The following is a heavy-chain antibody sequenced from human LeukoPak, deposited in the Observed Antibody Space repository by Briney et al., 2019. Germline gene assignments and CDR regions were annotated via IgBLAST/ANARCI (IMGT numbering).Heavy chain of an antibody. CDR3: ARGRRNREIVVVPAALDY. J-gene: IGHJ4*02. D-gene: IGHD2-2*01. Sequence: SETLSLTCAVYGGSFSGYYWSWIRQPPGKGLEWIGEINHGGSTNYNPSLKSRVIISVDTSKNQFSLKLSSVTAADTAAYYCARGRRNREIVVVPAALDYRGQGTLVTVSS. CDR2: INHGGST. V-gene: IGHV4-34*01. CDR1: GGSFSGYY.